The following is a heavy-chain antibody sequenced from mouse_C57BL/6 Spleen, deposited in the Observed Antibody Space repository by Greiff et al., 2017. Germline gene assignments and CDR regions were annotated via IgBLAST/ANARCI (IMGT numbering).Heavy chain of an antibody. CDR1: GFTFSSYA. D-gene: IGHD4-1*01. Sequence: EVQVVESGGGLVKPGGSLKLSCAASGFTFSSYAMSWVRQTPEKRLEWVATISDGGSYTYYPDNVKGRFTISRDNAKNNLYLQMSHLKSEDTAMYYCAREGLGFDYWGQGTTLTVSS. J-gene: IGHJ2*01. V-gene: IGHV5-4*01. CDR2: ISDGGSYT. CDR3: AREGLGFDY.